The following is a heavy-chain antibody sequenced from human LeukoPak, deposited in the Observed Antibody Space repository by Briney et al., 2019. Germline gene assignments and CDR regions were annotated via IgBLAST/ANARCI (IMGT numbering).Heavy chain of an antibody. D-gene: IGHD3-10*01. CDR1: GFTFSDSA. Sequence: GGSLRLSCAASGFTFSDSAIHWVRQASGKGLEWVANIKQDGSESYYVDSVKGRFTISRDNAKNSLYLQMNSLRPEDTAVYYCARAASYYYGSGIRYYWFDPWGQGTLVTVSS. CDR3: ARAASYYYGSGIRYYWFDP. V-gene: IGHV3-7*04. J-gene: IGHJ5*02. CDR2: IKQDGSES.